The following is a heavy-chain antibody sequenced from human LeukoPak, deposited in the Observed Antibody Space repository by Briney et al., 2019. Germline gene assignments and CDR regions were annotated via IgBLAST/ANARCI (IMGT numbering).Heavy chain of an antibody. Sequence: ASVKVSCKASGYTFTSYDINWVRQATGQGLEWMGWMNPNSGNTGYAQKFQGRVTITRDTSASTAYMELSSLRSEDTAVYYCATRAYYYDSSGYYYYWGQGTLVTVSS. CDR2: MNPNSGNT. D-gene: IGHD3-22*01. CDR1: GYTFTSYD. CDR3: ATRAYYYDSSGYYYY. V-gene: IGHV1-8*01. J-gene: IGHJ4*02.